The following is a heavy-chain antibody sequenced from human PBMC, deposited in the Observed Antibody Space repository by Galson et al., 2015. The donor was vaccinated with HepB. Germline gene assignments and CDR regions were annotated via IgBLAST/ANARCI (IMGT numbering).Heavy chain of an antibody. CDR3: ARGSAAGTWSDS. CDR2: ISHSSSFI. V-gene: IGHV3-21*01. CDR1: GFTFSSYS. D-gene: IGHD6-25*01. J-gene: IGHJ5*01. Sequence: SLRLSCAGSGFTFSSYSMNWVRQTPGKGLEWVSSISHSSSFIYHADSLKGRFSISRDNAKKSVYLQMNSLGVEDTAVYYCARGSAAGTWSDSWGQGILVTVSS.